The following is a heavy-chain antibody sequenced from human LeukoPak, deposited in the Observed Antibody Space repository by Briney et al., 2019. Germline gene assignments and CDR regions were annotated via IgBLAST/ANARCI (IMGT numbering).Heavy chain of an antibody. CDR1: GFTFSGSS. J-gene: IGHJ6*03. Sequence: KTGGSLRLSCAASGFTFSGSSMNWVRQAPGKGLEWVSSISSTSNYIQYADSLRGRFTISRDNAKNSLYLQMNSLGAEDTAVYYCARDLTISGMLITGYMDVWGKGTTVTVSS. D-gene: IGHD3-16*01. CDR2: ISSTSNYI. CDR3: ARDLTISGMLITGYMDV. V-gene: IGHV3-21*01.